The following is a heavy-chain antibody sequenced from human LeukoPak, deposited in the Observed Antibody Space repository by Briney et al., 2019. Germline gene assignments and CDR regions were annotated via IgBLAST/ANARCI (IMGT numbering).Heavy chain of an antibody. D-gene: IGHD2-15*01. CDR3: ARDFGGSSVYNWFDP. CDR1: GGSISSGGYS. J-gene: IGHJ5*02. Sequence: SETLSLTCAVSGGSISSGGYSWSWIRQPPGKGLEWIGYIYHSGSTYYNPSLKSRVTISVDRSKNQFSLKLSSVTAADTAVYYCARDFGGSSVYNWFDPWGQGTLVTVSS. V-gene: IGHV4-30-2*01. CDR2: IYHSGST.